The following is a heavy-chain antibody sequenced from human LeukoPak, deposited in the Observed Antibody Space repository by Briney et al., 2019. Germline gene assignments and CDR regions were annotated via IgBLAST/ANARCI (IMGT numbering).Heavy chain of an antibody. D-gene: IGHD1-14*01. CDR3: ARVRNHPPSPDY. J-gene: IGHJ4*02. Sequence: ASVKVSCKASGYTFTNYAISWVRQAPGQGLEWMGWISAYNGNTNYAQKLQGRVTMTTDTSTSTAYMELRSLRSDDTAVYYCARVRNHPPSPDYWGQGPLVTVSS. CDR2: ISAYNGNT. V-gene: IGHV1-18*01. CDR1: GYTFTNYA.